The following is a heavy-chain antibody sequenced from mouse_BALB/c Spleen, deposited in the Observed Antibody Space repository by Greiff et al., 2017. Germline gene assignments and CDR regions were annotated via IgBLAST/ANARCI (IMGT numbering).Heavy chain of an antibody. Sequence: VQLQQSGAELVKPGASVKLSCTASGFNIKDTYMHWVKQRPEQGLEWIGRIDPANGNTKYDPKFQGKATITADTSSNTAYLQLSSLTSEDTAVYYCARDYYDYGTYYAMDYWGQGTSVTVSS. D-gene: IGHD2-4*01. CDR2: IDPANGNT. J-gene: IGHJ4*01. CDR1: GFNIKDTY. V-gene: IGHV14-3*02. CDR3: ARDYYDYGTYYAMDY.